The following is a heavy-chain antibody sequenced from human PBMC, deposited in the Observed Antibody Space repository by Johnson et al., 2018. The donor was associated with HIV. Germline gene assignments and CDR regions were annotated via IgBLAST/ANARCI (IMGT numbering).Heavy chain of an antibody. V-gene: IGHV3-74*01. CDR2: INGDGSRS. CDR3: AREGAADGPTDAFDI. Sequence: MLLVESGGGLVQPGGSLRLSCGASGFTFSNYWMQWVRQAPGKGLVWVSRINGDGSRSTYADSVKGRFTIARDNAKNTLYLQMNSLRAEDTAVYYCAREGAADGPTDAFDIWGQGTMVTVSS. J-gene: IGHJ3*02. CDR1: GFTFSNYW. D-gene: IGHD6-13*01.